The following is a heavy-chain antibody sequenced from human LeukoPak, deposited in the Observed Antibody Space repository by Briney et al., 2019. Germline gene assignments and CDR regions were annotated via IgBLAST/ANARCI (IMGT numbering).Heavy chain of an antibody. V-gene: IGHV3-7*01. J-gene: IGHJ4*02. CDR2: IKQDGSEK. CDR1: GFTFSSYW. Sequence: GGSLRLSCAASGFTFSSYWMSWVRQAPGKGLEWVANIKQDGSEKYYVDSVKGRFTISRDNAKNSLYLQMNSLRAEDTAVYYCARVEFDWLLFYFDYWGQGTLVTVSS. D-gene: IGHD3-9*01. CDR3: ARVEFDWLLFYFDY.